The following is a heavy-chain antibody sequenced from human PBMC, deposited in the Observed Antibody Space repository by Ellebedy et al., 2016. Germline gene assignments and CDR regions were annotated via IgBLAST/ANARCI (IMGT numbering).Heavy chain of an antibody. CDR2: ISSSSSYI. J-gene: IGHJ3*02. V-gene: IGHV3-21*01. CDR1: GFTFSSYS. CDR3: VRVASLYAFDI. Sequence: GESLKISCAASGFTFSSYSMNWVRQAPGKGLEWVSSISSSSSYIYYADSVKGRFTISRDNAKNSLYLQMNSLRAEDTAVYYCVRVASLYAFDIWGQGTMVTVSS.